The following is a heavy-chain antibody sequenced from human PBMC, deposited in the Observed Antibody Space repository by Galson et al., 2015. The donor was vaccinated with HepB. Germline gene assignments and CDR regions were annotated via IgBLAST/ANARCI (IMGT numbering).Heavy chain of an antibody. J-gene: IGHJ4*02. V-gene: IGHV4-39*01. CDR1: GGSISSSSYY. CDR3: ATKVSAVAGKPFDY. D-gene: IGHD6-19*01. Sequence: SETLSLTCTVSGGSISSSSYYWGWIRQPPGKGLEWIGRIYYSGSTYYNPSLKRRVTISVDTSKNHFSLKLSSVTAADTAVYYCATKVSAVAGKPFDYWGQGTLVTVSS. CDR2: IYYSGST.